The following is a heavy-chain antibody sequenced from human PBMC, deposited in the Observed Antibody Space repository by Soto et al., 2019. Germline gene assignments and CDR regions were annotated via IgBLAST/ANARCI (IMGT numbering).Heavy chain of an antibody. CDR1: GFTFSSYS. CDR3: ARVVDYYDPYYYYGLDV. V-gene: IGHV3-21*01. Sequence: EVQLVESGGGLVKPGGSLRLSCAASGFTFSSYSMNWVRQAPGKGLEWVSSISSSSRYIYYADSVKGRFTISRDNAKNSLYLQMNSQRAEDTAVYYCARVVDYYDPYYYYGLDVWGQGTTVTVSS. J-gene: IGHJ6*02. D-gene: IGHD3-22*01. CDR2: ISSSSRYI.